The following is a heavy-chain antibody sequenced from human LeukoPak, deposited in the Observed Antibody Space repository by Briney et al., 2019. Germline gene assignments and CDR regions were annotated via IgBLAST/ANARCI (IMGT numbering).Heavy chain of an antibody. V-gene: IGHV1-69*05. D-gene: IGHD3-9*01. Sequence: SVKVSCKASGGTFSSYGLSWVRQAPGHGLEWMGRIIRIFGTANYAQKFQGRVTITTDESTNTAYLELSSLRSEDTAVYYCARDPGGMTIDWLEGYYFQYWGQGTLVTVSS. CDR2: IIRIFGTA. CDR3: ARDPGGMTIDWLEGYYFQY. CDR1: GGTFSSYG. J-gene: IGHJ4*02.